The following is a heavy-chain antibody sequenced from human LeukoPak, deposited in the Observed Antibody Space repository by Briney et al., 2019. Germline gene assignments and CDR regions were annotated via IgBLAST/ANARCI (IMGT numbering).Heavy chain of an antibody. V-gene: IGHV3-30*04. CDR3: ARDHIGAYFDWSIDY. CDR1: GFTFSSYA. D-gene: IGHD3-9*01. Sequence: PGGSLRLSCAASGFTFSSYAMHWVRQAPGKGLEWVAVISYDGSNKYYADSVKGRFTISRDNAKNSLYLQMNSLRAEDTAVYYCARDHIGAYFDWSIDYWGQGTLVTVSS. J-gene: IGHJ4*02. CDR2: ISYDGSNK.